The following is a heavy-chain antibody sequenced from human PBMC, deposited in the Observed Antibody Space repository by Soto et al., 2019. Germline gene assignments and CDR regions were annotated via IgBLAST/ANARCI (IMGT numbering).Heavy chain of an antibody. V-gene: IGHV1-18*01. CDR2: ISLYSDGT. Sequence: ASVKVSCKTSGHTFSNYGITWVRQAPGQPLEWLGWISLYSDGTNYAQKFQGRVSMTTDTSTTTAYMELRSLRSDDTAVYYCARVVPGGEAWLGPWGQGTLVTVYS. CDR3: ARVVPGGEAWLGP. CDR1: GHTFSNYG. J-gene: IGHJ5*02. D-gene: IGHD2-2*01.